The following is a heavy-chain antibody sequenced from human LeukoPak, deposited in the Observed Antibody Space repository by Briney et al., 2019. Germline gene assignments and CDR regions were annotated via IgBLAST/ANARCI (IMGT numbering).Heavy chain of an antibody. Sequence: SETLSLTCTVSGGPISSYYWSWIRQPPGKGLEWIGYIYYSGSTNYNPSLKSRVTISVDTSKNQFSLKLSSVTAADTAVYYCARVNYYDSSGPHGFDPWGQGTLVTVSS. V-gene: IGHV4-59*01. CDR3: ARVNYYDSSGPHGFDP. J-gene: IGHJ5*02. D-gene: IGHD3-22*01. CDR1: GGPISSYY. CDR2: IYYSGST.